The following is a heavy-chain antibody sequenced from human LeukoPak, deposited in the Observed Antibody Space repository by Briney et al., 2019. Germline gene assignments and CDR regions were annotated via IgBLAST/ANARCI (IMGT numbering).Heavy chain of an antibody. CDR3: ATGRIVGAAED. Sequence: GGSLRLSCAASGFTFSSYWMHWVRQAPGKGLVWVSRINSDGSITNYADSVKGRFTISRDNAKNTLYLQMNSLRADDTAVFYCATGRIVGAAEDWGQGTLVTVSS. CDR1: GFTFSSYW. V-gene: IGHV3-74*01. D-gene: IGHD1-26*01. J-gene: IGHJ4*02. CDR2: INSDGSIT.